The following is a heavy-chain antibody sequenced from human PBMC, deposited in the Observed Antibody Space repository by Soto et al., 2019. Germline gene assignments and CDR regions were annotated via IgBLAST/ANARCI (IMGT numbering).Heavy chain of an antibody. V-gene: IGHV4-31*03. CDR3: ARIRYGSGSYYNVRLFDY. CDR2: IYYSGST. Sequence: QVQLQESGPGLVKPSQTLSLTCTVSGGSISSGGYYWSWIRQHPGKGLEWFGYIYYSGSTYYNPSLKSRVTISVDTSKNQFSLKLSSVTAADTAVYYCARIRYGSGSYYNVRLFDYWGQGTLVTVSS. J-gene: IGHJ4*02. CDR1: GGSISSGGYY. D-gene: IGHD3-10*01.